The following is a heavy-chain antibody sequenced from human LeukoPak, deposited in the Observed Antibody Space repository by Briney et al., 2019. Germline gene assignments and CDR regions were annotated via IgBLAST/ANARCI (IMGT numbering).Heavy chain of an antibody. D-gene: IGHD3-22*01. CDR2: IYYSGST. CDR1: GVSISSYY. Sequence: PSETPSLTCTVSGVSISSYYWSWIRQPPGKGLEWIGYIYYSGSTNYNPSLKSRVTISVDTTKNQFSLKLSSVTAADTAVYYCARVDRGNYYDSSGPFDYWGQGTLVTVSS. J-gene: IGHJ4*02. CDR3: ARVDRGNYYDSSGPFDY. V-gene: IGHV4-59*01.